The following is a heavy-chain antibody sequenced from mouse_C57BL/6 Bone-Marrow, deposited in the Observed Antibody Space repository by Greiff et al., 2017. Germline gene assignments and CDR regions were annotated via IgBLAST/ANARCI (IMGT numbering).Heavy chain of an antibody. D-gene: IGHD3-2*02. V-gene: IGHV10-1*01. J-gene: IGHJ4*01. CDR2: IRSKSNNYAT. Sequence: EVKLVESGGGLVQPKGSLKLSCAASGFSFNTYAMNWVRQAPGKGLEWVARIRSKSNNYATYYADSVKDRFTISRDDSESMLYLQMNNLKTEDTAMYYCVRDSSGLYYAMDYWGQGTSVTVSS. CDR1: GFSFNTYA. CDR3: VRDSSGLYYAMDY.